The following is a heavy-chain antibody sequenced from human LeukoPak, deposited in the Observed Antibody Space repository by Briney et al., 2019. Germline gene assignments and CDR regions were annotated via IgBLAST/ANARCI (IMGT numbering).Heavy chain of an antibody. Sequence: GESLKISCKASGYIFTNYWIGWVRQMPGKGLEWMGIIYPGDSDTRYSPAFQGQVTISADKSISTAYLQWSRLKASDTAMYYCARRTDRSFWYLDYWGQGTLVTVSS. CDR3: ARRTDRSFWYLDY. CDR2: IYPGDSDT. CDR1: GYIFTNYW. V-gene: IGHV5-51*01. J-gene: IGHJ4*02.